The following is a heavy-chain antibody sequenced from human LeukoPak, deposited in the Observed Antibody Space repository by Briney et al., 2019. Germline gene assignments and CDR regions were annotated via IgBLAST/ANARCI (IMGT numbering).Heavy chain of an antibody. CDR2: FYIGGIT. J-gene: IGHJ5*02. Sequence: SETLSLTCTVSGDSISSYYWSWIRQPAGKGMEWIGRFYIGGITNYNPFLKSRVTMSVDTSKNQFSLRLTSMTAADTAVYYCARVKPGGSSTSFDPWGQGTLVTVSS. V-gene: IGHV4-4*07. CDR3: ARVKPGGSSTSFDP. D-gene: IGHD2-15*01. CDR1: GDSISSYY.